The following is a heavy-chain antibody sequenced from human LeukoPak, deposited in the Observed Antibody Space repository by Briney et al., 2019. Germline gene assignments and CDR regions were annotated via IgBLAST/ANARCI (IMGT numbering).Heavy chain of an antibody. CDR3: ARGDGYCYNFDD. J-gene: IGHJ4*02. Sequence: GGSLRLSCAASGFTFSSYSMSWVRQAPGKGLEWVGNIKQDGSETKSVDSVEGRFTISRDNAKNSLYLQMNSLRAEDTAMYYCARGDGYCYNFDDWGQGTLVTVSS. CDR1: GFTFSSYS. D-gene: IGHD5-24*01. CDR2: IKQDGSET. V-gene: IGHV3-7*04.